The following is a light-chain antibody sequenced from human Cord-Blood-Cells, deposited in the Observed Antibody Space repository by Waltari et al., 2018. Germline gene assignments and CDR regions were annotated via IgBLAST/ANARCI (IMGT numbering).Light chain of an antibody. V-gene: IGLV2-14*01. Sequence: QSALTQPAFVSGSPGQSITISRTGTSMDVGGLHYVPWYQQLHGKAPKLMIYDVSNRPSGVSNRFSGSKSGNTASLTISGLQAEDEADYYCSSYTSSSTLVFGGGTKLTVL. J-gene: IGLJ2*01. CDR2: DVS. CDR1: SMDVGGLHY. CDR3: SSYTSSSTLV.